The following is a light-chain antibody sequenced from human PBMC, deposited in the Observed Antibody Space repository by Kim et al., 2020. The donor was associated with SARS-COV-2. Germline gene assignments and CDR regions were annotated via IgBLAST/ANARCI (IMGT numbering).Light chain of an antibody. CDR2: YDS. CDR3: QVWDSSSDHPFYV. V-gene: IGLV3-21*04. CDR1: NIGSKS. J-gene: IGLJ1*01. Sequence: SYELTQPPSVSVAPGKTARITCGGNNIGSKSVHWYQQKPGRAPVLVFYYDSDRPSGIPERFSGSNSGNTATLTISRVEAGDEADYYCQVWDSSSDHPFYVFGTGTKVTVL.